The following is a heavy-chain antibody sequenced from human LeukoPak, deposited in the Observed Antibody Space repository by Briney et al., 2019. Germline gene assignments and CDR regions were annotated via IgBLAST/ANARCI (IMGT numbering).Heavy chain of an antibody. V-gene: IGHV3-7*01. CDR1: GFTFSSYW. J-gene: IGHJ4*02. CDR3: ARDYSEDFWSGYYTAQLTISDDY. Sequence: GGSLRLSCAASGFTFSSYWMSWVRQAPGKGLEWVANIKQDGSEKYYVDSVKGRFTISRDNAKNSLYLQMNSLRAEDTAVYYCARDYSEDFWSGYYTAQLTISDDYWGQGTLVTVSS. D-gene: IGHD3-3*01. CDR2: IKQDGSEK.